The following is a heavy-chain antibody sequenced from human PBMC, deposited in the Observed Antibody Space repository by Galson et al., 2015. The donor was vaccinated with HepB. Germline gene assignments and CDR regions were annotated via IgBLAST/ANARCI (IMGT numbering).Heavy chain of an antibody. CDR3: ARNGGIWFGSYYFDY. D-gene: IGHD3-10*01. CDR1: GYTFTSYA. J-gene: IGHJ4*02. Sequence: SVKVSCKASGYTFTSYAMHWVRQAPGQRLEWMGWINAGNGNTKYSQKFQGRVTITRDTSASTAYMELSSLRSEDTAVYYCARNGGIWFGSYYFDYWGQGTLVTVSS. V-gene: IGHV1-3*01. CDR2: INAGNGNT.